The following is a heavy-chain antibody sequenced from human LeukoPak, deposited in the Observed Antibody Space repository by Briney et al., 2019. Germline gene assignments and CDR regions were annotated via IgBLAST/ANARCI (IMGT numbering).Heavy chain of an antibody. CDR1: GFTFSSYD. J-gene: IGHJ4*02. Sequence: GGSLRLSCAASGFTFSSYDMHWVRQAPGKGLEWVTVISYDGSNKYYGDSVKGRFTISRDNSKNTLYLKMNSLRVEDTAVYYCAKEGSNGDFDYWGQGTLVTASS. V-gene: IGHV3-30*18. CDR2: ISYDGSNK. D-gene: IGHD1-26*01. CDR3: AKEGSNGDFDY.